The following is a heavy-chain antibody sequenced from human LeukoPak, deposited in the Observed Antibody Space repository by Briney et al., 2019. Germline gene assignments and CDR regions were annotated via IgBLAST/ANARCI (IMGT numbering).Heavy chain of an antibody. CDR1: GGSISSYY. V-gene: IGHV4-4*07. CDR3: ARAHRLEPRRPYFDY. D-gene: IGHD1-1*01. CDR2: IYTSGGT. J-gene: IGHJ4*02. Sequence: SETLSLTCTVSGGSISSYYWSWIRQPAGKGLEWIGRIYTSGGTNYNPSLKSRVTMSVDTSKNQFSLKLSSVTAADTAVYYCARAHRLEPRRPYFDYWGQGTLVTVSS.